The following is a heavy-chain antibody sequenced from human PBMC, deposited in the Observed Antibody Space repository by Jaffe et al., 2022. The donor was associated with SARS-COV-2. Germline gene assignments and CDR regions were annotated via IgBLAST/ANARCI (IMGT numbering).Heavy chain of an antibody. CDR1: GGSISSSSYY. V-gene: IGHV4-39*01. Sequence: QLQLQESGPGLVKPSETLSLTCTVSGGSISSSSYYWGWIRQPPGKGLEWIGSIYYSGSTYYNPSLKSRVTISVDTSKNQFSLKLSSVTAADTAVYYCARGYSSGWWFDYWGQGTLVTVSS. CDR2: IYYSGST. D-gene: IGHD6-19*01. J-gene: IGHJ4*02. CDR3: ARGYSSGWWFDY.